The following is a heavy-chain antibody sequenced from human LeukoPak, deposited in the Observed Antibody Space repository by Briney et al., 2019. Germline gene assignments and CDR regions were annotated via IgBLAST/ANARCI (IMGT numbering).Heavy chain of an antibody. V-gene: IGHV4-34*01. CDR2: INHSGST. CDR3: ARVGIAAAGNPFDY. D-gene: IGHD6-13*01. J-gene: IGHJ4*02. Sequence: PSETLSLTCAVYGGSFSGYYWGWIRQPPGKGLEWIGEINHSGSTNYNPSLKSRVTISVDTSKNQFSLKLSSVTAADTAVYYCARVGIAAAGNPFDYWGQGTLVTVSS. CDR1: GGSFSGYY.